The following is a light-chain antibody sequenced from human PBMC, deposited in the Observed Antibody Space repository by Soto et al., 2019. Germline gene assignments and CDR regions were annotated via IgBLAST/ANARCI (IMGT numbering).Light chain of an antibody. CDR1: TSNIGNNY. CDR2: DTN. CDR3: GAWDSSLSGVL. Sequence: QSVLTQPPSVSAAPGQQVTISCSGETSNIGNNYVSWYQQLPGTAPKLLIYDTNNRPSGIPDRFSGSKSGTSATLDITGLQTGDEAVYYCGAWDSSLSGVLFGGGTKLTVL. J-gene: IGLJ2*01. V-gene: IGLV1-51*01.